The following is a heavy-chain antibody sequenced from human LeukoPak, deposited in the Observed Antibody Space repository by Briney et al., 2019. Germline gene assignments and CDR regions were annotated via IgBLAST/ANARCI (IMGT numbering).Heavy chain of an antibody. J-gene: IGHJ4*02. CDR2: IRYDGSNK. CDR3: ARDKDYSSSSLDY. V-gene: IGHV3-30*02. CDR1: GFTFSSYG. Sequence: GGSLRLSCAASGFTFSSYGMHWVRQAPGKGLEWVAFIRYDGSNKYYADSVKGRFTISRDNSKNTLYLQMNSLRAEDTAVYYCARDKDYSSSSLDYWGQGTLVTVSS. D-gene: IGHD6-13*01.